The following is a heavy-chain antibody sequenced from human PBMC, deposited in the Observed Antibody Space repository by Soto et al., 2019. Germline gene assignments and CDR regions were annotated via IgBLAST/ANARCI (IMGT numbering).Heavy chain of an antibody. CDR3: ARGTYCSGGSCYLVEDWFDP. V-gene: IGHV1-3*01. CDR1: GYTFTSYA. J-gene: IGHJ5*02. Sequence: GASVKVSCKASGYTFTSYAMHWVRQAPGQRLEWMGWINAGNGNTKYSQKFQGRVTITRDTSASTAYMELSSLRSEDTAVYYCARGTYCSGGSCYLVEDWFDPWGQGTLVTVSS. D-gene: IGHD2-15*01. CDR2: INAGNGNT.